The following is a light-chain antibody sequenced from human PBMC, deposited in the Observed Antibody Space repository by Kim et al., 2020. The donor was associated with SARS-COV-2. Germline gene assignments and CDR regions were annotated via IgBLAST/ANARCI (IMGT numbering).Light chain of an antibody. CDR2: DVS. V-gene: IGLV2-14*03. CDR3: SSYTSTSTVV. Sequence: GQSITISCTGTSSDGGGYNYVSWYQQHPGKAPNLMIYDVSNRPSGVSNRFSGSKSGNTASLTISGLQAEDEADYYCSSYTSTSTVVFGGGTQLTVL. CDR1: SSDGGGYNY. J-gene: IGLJ2*01.